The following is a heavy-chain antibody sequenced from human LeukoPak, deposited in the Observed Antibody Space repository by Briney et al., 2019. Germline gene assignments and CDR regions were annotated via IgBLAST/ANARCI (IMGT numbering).Heavy chain of an antibody. V-gene: IGHV4-61*02. J-gene: IGHJ4*02. CDR3: ARDGSGYYDTSGYRN. CDR1: GGSISSGGYY. CDR2: IYTSGST. Sequence: SETLSLTCTVSGGSISSGGYYWSWIRQPAGKGLEWIGRIYTSGSTNYNPSPESRVTISLDTSKNQFPLKLSSVTAADTAVYYCARDGSGYYDTSGYRNWGQGTLVTVSS. D-gene: IGHD3-22*01.